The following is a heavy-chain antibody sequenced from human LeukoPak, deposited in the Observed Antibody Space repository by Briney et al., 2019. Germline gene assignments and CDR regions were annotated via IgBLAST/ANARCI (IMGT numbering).Heavy chain of an antibody. J-gene: IGHJ4*02. V-gene: IGHV3-23*01. CDR1: GFTFNTYA. CDR3: AKSPVSSCRGSFCYPFDY. D-gene: IGHD2-15*01. CDR2: ISDSGGSA. Sequence: GGSLRLSCAASGFTFNTYAMSWVRQAPGKGLEWVSAISDSGGSAYYADSVKGRFTISRDNSKNTLYLQMNSLRAEDTAVYFCAKSPVSSCRGSFCYPFDYWGQGNLVTVSS.